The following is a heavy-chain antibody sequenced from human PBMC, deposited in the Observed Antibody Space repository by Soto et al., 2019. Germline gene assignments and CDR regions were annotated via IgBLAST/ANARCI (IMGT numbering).Heavy chain of an antibody. Sequence: QVYLVESGGGVVQPGRSLRLSCEASGFTFSSFGMHWVRQAPGKGLEWVAVISYDGTNKFYAESVTGRFSISRDDSEKTLYLQMSSLRAEYTAVYYCARDGGYQLLLRWYFDLWGRGTLVSVSS. CDR3: ARDGGYQLLLRWYFDL. CDR1: GFTFSSFG. J-gene: IGHJ2*01. V-gene: IGHV3-33*01. CDR2: ISYDGTNK. D-gene: IGHD2-2*01.